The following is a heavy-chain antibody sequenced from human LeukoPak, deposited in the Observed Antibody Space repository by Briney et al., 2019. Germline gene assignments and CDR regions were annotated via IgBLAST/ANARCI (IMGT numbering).Heavy chain of an antibody. D-gene: IGHD3-22*01. CDR2: IYSGGST. CDR1: GFTVSSNY. V-gene: IGHV3-66*01. Sequence: PGGSLRLSCAASGFTVSSNYMSWVRQAPGKGMEWVSVIYSGGSTYYADSVKGRFTISRDNSKNTLNLQMNSLRAEDTAVYYCARDSGVSSADAFDIWGQGTMVTVSS. CDR3: ARDSGVSSADAFDI. J-gene: IGHJ3*02.